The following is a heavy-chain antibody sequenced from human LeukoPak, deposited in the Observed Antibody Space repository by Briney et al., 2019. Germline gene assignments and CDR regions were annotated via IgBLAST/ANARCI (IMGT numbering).Heavy chain of an antibody. CDR3: AKHEVSYYDSSGYYPFDC. J-gene: IGHJ4*02. V-gene: IGHV3-23*01. CDR2: PSASGGST. CDR1: GFTFSDFA. Sequence: PGGSLRLSCVASGFTFSDFAMSWVRLPPGKGLKWVSGPSASGGSTFYTDSVKGRFTISRDNSNNTLYLQMDGLSAEDTAIYYCAKHEVSYYDSSGYYPFDCWGPGTVVTVSS. D-gene: IGHD3-22*01.